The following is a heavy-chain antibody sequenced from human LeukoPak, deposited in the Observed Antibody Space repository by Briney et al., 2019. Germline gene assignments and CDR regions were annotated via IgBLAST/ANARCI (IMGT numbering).Heavy chain of an antibody. V-gene: IGHV1-2*02. CDR3: ARALGSLYGRRFDY. CDR1: GYTFTGYY. J-gene: IGHJ4*02. Sequence: GASVKVSCKASGYTFTGYYMHWVRQAPGQGLEGMGWINPNSGDTNYAQKFQGRVTMARATSISTAHMELSRLKSDDTAVYYRARALGSLYGRRFDYWGQGTLVTVSS. CDR2: INPNSGDT. D-gene: IGHD2/OR15-2a*01.